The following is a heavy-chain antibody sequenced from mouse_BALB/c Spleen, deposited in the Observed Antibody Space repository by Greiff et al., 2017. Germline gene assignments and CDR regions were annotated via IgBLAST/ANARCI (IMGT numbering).Heavy chain of an antibody. CDR2: IDPSDSET. V-gene: IGHV1S126*01. J-gene: IGHJ3*01. Sequence: QVQLQQSGPQLVRPGASVKISCKASGYSFTSYWMHWVKQRPGQGLEWIGMIDPSDSETRLNQKFKDKATLTVDKSSSTAYMQLSSPTSEDSAVYYCARGEVLFAYWGQGTLVTVSA. D-gene: IGHD2-14*01. CDR3: ARGEVLFAY. CDR1: GYSFTSYW.